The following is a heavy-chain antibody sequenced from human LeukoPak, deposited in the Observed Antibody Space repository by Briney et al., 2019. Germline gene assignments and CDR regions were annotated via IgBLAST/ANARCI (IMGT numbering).Heavy chain of an antibody. CDR3: ARHTSGQPFDY. Sequence: GGSLRLSCAASGFTFDDYVMHWVRQAPGKGLDWVSLMSWNGGDTDYADSVKGRFTISRDNAKNSLYLQMNSLRAEDTAVYYCARHTSGQPFDYWGQGTLVTVSS. D-gene: IGHD6-19*01. V-gene: IGHV3-43D*04. J-gene: IGHJ4*02. CDR1: GFTFDDYV. CDR2: MSWNGGDT.